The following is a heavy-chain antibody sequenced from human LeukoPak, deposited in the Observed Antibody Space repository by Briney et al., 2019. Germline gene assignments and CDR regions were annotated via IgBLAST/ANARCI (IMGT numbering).Heavy chain of an antibody. V-gene: IGHV3-53*01. D-gene: IGHD3-22*01. CDR2: IYSVVST. Sequence: GESLRLSCAASGFTVSSNYMSWVRQAPGKGLEWVSVIYSVVSTYYADSVKCRFTISRDNSKNTLYLQMNSLRAEDTALYYCARDRRYYDSSGYYFHWYFDLWGRGTLVTVSS. CDR3: ARDRRYYDSSGYYFHWYFDL. J-gene: IGHJ2*01. CDR1: GFTVSSNY.